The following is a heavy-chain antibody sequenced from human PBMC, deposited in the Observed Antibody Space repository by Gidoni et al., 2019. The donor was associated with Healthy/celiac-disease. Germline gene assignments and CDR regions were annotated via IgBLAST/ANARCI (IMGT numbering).Heavy chain of an antibody. CDR2: ISHDGSNK. V-gene: IGHV3-30*18. CDR3: AKDRGYGVWGLRYGMDV. J-gene: IGHJ6*02. Sequence: QVQLVESGGGVVQPGRSLRLSCAASGFTFSSYGMHWVRQAPGKGLEWVAVISHDGSNKYYADSVKGRFTISRDNSKNTLYLQMNSLRAEDTAVYYCAKDRGYGVWGLRYGMDVWGQGTTVTVSS. D-gene: IGHD3-16*01. CDR1: GFTFSSYG.